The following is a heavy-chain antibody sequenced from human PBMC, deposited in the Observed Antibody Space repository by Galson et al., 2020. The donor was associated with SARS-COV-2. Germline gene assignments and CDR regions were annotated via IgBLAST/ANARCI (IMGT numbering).Heavy chain of an antibody. CDR3: ARDLGYCTGGVCYTGGNYFDY. J-gene: IGHJ4*02. Sequence: SETLSFTCTVSGGSISSSSYYWGWIRQPPGKGLEWIGSIYYSGSTYYNPSLKSRVTISVDTSKNQFSLKLSSVTAADTAVYYCARDLGYCTGGVCYTGGNYFDYWGQGTLVTVSS. CDR1: GGSISSSSYY. CDR2: IYYSGST. D-gene: IGHD2-8*02. V-gene: IGHV4-39*07.